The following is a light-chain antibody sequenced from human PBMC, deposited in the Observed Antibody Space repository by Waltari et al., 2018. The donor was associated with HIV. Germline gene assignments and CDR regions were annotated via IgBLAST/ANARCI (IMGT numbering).Light chain of an antibody. J-gene: IGKJ2*01. CDR2: ASS. V-gene: IGKV1-39*01. Sequence: DIQMTQSPSSLSASVGDRVTITCRASHSISSYLNWNQQKPRKAPKLRIYASSSLQSGVPSSFSGSGSGTDFTLTISSLQPEDFATYYCQQSYSIPYTFSQGTKLEIK. CDR3: QQSYSIPYT. CDR1: HSISSY.